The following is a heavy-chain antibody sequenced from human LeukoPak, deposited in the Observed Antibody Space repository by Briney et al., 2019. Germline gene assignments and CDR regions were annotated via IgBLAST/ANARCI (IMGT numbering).Heavy chain of an antibody. V-gene: IGHV4-59*08. Sequence: SETLSLTCTVSGGSISSYYWSWIRQPPGKGLEWIRYIYYSGSTNYNPSLKSRVTISVHTSKKQFSLKLSSVTAADTAVYYCARSIVVAGIVSDYYYYGMDVWGQGTTVTVSS. CDR3: ARSIVVAGIVSDYYYYGMDV. D-gene: IGHD6-19*01. J-gene: IGHJ6*02. CDR2: IYYSGST. CDR1: GGSISSYY.